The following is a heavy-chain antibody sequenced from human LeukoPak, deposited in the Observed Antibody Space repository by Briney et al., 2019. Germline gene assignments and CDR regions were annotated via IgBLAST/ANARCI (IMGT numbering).Heavy chain of an antibody. D-gene: IGHD3-22*01. J-gene: IGHJ4*02. CDR3: ARHDSSGYYEYYFDY. V-gene: IGHV1-69*04. CDR1: GGTFSSYA. CDR2: IIPIFGIA. Sequence: ASVKVSYKASGGTFSSYAISWVRQAPGQGLEWMGRIIPIFGIANYAQKFQGRVTITADKSTSTAYMELSSLRSEDTAVYYCARHDSSGYYEYYFDYWGQGTLVTVSS.